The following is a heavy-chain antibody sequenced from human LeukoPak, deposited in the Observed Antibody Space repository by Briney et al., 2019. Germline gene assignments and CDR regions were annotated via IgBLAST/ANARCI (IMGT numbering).Heavy chain of an antibody. CDR1: GFTFSRNV. Sequence: PGGSLRLSCAASGFTFSRNVMHWVRQAPGKGLEWVALISYDGNNKFYADSVQGRFTISRDNSRNTLYLQMNSLRGEDAAVYSCARGGIPTGPYYYFYYMDVWGKGTAVTVSS. D-gene: IGHD3-10*01. CDR2: ISYDGNNK. V-gene: IGHV3-30*04. J-gene: IGHJ6*03. CDR3: ARGGIPTGPYYYFYYMDV.